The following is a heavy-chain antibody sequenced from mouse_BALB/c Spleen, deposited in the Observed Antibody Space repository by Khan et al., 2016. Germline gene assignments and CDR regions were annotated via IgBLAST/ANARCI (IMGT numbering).Heavy chain of an antibody. CDR2: ISCYTGAT. CDR1: GYSFTGYY. Sequence: LVKTGASVKISCKASGYSFTGYYMHWVKQSHGKSLEWIGYISCYTGATNYKQKFKGKATFTVDTSTSTAYMQFSSLTSDDTAVYYGARPYYGYDEGYYFDYWGQGTTLTVSS. J-gene: IGHJ2*01. V-gene: IGHV1S34*01. D-gene: IGHD2-9*01. CDR3: ARPYYGYDEGYYFDY.